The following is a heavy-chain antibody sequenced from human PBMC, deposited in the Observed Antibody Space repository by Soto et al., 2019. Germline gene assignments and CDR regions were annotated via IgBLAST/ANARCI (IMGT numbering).Heavy chain of an antibody. J-gene: IGHJ4*02. CDR1: GGSISSSNW. Sequence: PSETLSLTCAVSGGSISSSNWWSWVRQPPGKGLEWIGEIYHSGSTNYNPSLKSRVTISVDKSKNQFSLKLSSVTAADTAVYYCARMERKVNAPRGSYYFDYWGQGTLVTVSS. D-gene: IGHD2-21*01. CDR2: IYHSGST. V-gene: IGHV4-4*02. CDR3: ARMERKVNAPRGSYYFDY.